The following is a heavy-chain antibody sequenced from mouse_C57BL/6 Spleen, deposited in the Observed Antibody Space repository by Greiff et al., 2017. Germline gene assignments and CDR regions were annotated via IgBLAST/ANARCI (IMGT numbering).Heavy chain of an antibody. CDR1: GYPFPSSW. J-gene: IGHJ4*01. V-gene: IGHV1-69*01. CDR2: IDPSDSYT. CDR3: AREGY. Sequence: VQLQQSGAELVMPGASVKLSSKASGYPFPSSWLHWVKQRPGQGLEWIGEIDPSDSYTNYNQKFKGKSTLTVDKSSSTAYMQLSSLTSEDSAVYYCAREGYWGQGTSVTVSS.